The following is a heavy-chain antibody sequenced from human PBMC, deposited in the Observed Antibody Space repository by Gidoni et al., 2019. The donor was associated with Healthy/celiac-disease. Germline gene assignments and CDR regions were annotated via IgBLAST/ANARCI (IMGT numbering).Heavy chain of an antibody. CDR1: GFTFSSSE. CDR3: ARVISGDYLNYYYYYMDV. D-gene: IGHD4-17*01. CDR2: ISSSGSTI. J-gene: IGHJ6*03. V-gene: IGHV3-48*03. Sequence: EVQLVESGGGLVQPGGSLRLSCAASGFTFSSSEMNWVRQAPGKGREWFSSISSSGSTIYYADSVKGRFTISRDNAKNSLYLQMNSLRAEDTAVYYCARVISGDYLNYYYYYMDVWGKGTTVTVSS.